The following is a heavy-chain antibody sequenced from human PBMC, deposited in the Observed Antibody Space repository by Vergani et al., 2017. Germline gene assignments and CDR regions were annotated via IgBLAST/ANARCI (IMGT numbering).Heavy chain of an antibody. CDR3: TADVDGGISGIDF. V-gene: IGHV3-15*01. Sequence: EVQLVESGGGLVKPGGSLRVSCAVSGITFSNAWMSWVRQTPGKGLEWLGLIKRKADGGTTDYPAPVKGKFIISRDDSKNTLYLDIKSLKVDDTAVYYCTADVDGGISGIDFWGQGTLVTVSS. D-gene: IGHD1-26*01. J-gene: IGHJ4*02. CDR1: GITFSNAW. CDR2: IKRKADGGTT.